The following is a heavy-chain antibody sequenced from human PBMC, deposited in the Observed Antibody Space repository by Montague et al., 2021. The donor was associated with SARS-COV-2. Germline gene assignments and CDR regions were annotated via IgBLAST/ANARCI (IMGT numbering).Heavy chain of an antibody. D-gene: IGHD1-26*01. CDR1: GDSMTSSGYQ. CDR3: ARHPYRTVIGLGTYSHWFAP. Sequence: SETLSLTCTVSGDSMTSSGYQWGRIRQPPGKGLEWIGSIHHSGSTYYXXXLKSRVTISVETSKNHFSLRLSSVTAADAAVSYCARHPYRTVIGLGTYSHWFAPWGQGTLVAVSS. V-gene: IGHV4-39*01. J-gene: IGHJ5*02. CDR2: IHHSGST.